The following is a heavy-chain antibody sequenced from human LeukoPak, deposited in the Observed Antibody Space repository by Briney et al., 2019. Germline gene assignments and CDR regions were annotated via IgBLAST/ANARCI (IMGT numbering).Heavy chain of an antibody. J-gene: IGHJ6*03. CDR1: GYIFTDYA. CDR2: MNGGNGNT. CDR3: ARGRGTSGSNSDFYYYYYMDV. V-gene: IGHV1-3*01. Sequence: ASVKVSCQASGYIFTDYAIHWLRQAPGQRPEWMGWMNGGNGNTKYSQKFQGRITLIRDTSAATAYMELSSLSHDDLAVYYCARGRGTSGSNSDFYYYYYMDVWGKGTTVTVSS. D-gene: IGHD2-15*01.